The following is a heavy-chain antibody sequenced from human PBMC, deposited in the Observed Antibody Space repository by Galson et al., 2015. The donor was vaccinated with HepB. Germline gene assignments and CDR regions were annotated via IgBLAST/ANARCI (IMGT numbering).Heavy chain of an antibody. V-gene: IGHV6-1*01. CDR3: ARGLHVWGSYED. J-gene: IGHJ2*01. Sequence: CAISGDSVSTNSAAWNWIRQSPSRGLEWLGRTYYRSKWYNDYAVSVKSRIIINPDTSKNQFSLQLSSVTPEDTAVYYHARGLHVWGSYEDWGRGTLVIVSS. CDR1: GDSVSTNSAA. CDR2: TYYRSKWYN. D-gene: IGHD3-16*01.